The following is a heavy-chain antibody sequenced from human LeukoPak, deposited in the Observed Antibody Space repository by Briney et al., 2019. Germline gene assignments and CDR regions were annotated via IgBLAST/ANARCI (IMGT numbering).Heavy chain of an antibody. J-gene: IGHJ4*02. D-gene: IGHD4-17*01. V-gene: IGHV3-23*01. CDR2: ISSSGGST. CDR3: AKGPNGDYEAYYFDY. CDR1: GFTFSSYA. Sequence: PGGSLRLSCAASGFTFSSYAMSWVRQAPGKGLEWVSAISSSGGSTYYADSVKGRFTISRDNSKNTLYLQMNSLRAEDTAVYYCAKGPNGDYEAYYFDYWGQGTLVTVSS.